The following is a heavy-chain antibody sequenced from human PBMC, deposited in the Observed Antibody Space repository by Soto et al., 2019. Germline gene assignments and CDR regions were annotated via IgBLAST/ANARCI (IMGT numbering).Heavy chain of an antibody. CDR1: GFTFSSYG. Sequence: PGGSLRLSCAASGFTFSSYGMHWVRQAPGKGLEWVAVISYDGSNKYYADSVKGRFTISRDNSKNTLYLQMNSLRAEDTAVYYFAKDPRSRMYYFDYWGQGTLVTVSS. J-gene: IGHJ4*02. V-gene: IGHV3-30*18. CDR2: ISYDGSNK. CDR3: AKDPRSRMYYFDY. D-gene: IGHD6-19*01.